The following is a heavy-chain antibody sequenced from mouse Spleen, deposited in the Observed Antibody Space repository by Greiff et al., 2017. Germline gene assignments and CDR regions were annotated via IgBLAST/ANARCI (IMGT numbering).Heavy chain of an antibody. CDR2: IYPRSGNT. Sequence: QVQLQQSGAELARPGASVKLSCKASGYTFTSYGISWVKQRTGQGLEWIGEIYPRSGNTYYNEKFKGKATLTADKSSSTAYMELRSLTSEDSAVYFCARPYSNRDAWFAYWGQGTLVTVSA. D-gene: IGHD2-5*01. CDR3: ARPYSNRDAWFAY. CDR1: GYTFTSYG. V-gene: IGHV1-81*01. J-gene: IGHJ3*01.